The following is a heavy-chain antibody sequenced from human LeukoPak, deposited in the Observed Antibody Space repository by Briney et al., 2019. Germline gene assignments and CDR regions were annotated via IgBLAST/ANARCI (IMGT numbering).Heavy chain of an antibody. D-gene: IGHD3-16*01. CDR1: GFSFSAYG. J-gene: IGHJ4*02. V-gene: IGHV3-33*01. Sequence: GGSLRLSCATSGFSFSAYGMHWVRQAPGKGLEWVADIWCDASNKDYASSVKGRFTISRDSSKSTVYLQMNSLRPEDTAVYYCVRDLLGLPHKYFDSCGQGTLVTVSS. CDR3: VRDLLGLPHKYFDS. CDR2: IWCDASNK.